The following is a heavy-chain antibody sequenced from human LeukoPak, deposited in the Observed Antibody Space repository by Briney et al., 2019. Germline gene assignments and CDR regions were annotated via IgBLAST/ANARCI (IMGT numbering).Heavy chain of an antibody. CDR3: ARKSSSSLETASDY. CDR2: IIPILGIA. V-gene: IGHV1-69*04. J-gene: IGHJ4*02. D-gene: IGHD6-6*01. CDR1: GGTFSSYA. Sequence: SVKVSCKASGGTFSSYAISWVRQAPGQGLEWMGRIIPILGIANYAQKFQGRVKITADKSTSTAYMELSGLRSEDTAVYYCARKSSSSLETASDYWGQGTLVTVSS.